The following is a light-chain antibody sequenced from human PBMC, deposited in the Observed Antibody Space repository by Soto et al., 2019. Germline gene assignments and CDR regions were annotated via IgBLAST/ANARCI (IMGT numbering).Light chain of an antibody. CDR2: DVS. V-gene: IGLV2-11*01. CDR1: SSDVGGYNY. Sequence: QSALTQPRSVSGSPGQSVTISCTETSSDVGGYNYVSWYQQHPGKAPKLMIYDVSKRPSGVPDRFSGSKSGNTASLTISGLQSEDEADHYCCSYAGSYTWVFGGGTQLTVL. CDR3: CSYAGSYTWV. J-gene: IGLJ3*02.